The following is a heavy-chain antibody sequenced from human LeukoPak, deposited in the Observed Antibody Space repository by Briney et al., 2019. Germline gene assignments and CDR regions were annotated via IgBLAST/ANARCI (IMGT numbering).Heavy chain of an antibody. CDR2: IYYSGST. Sequence: PSETLSLTCTVSGGSISSDSYYWGWIRQPPGKGLQWIGCIYYSGSTYYKPSLKSRVTISVDTSKNQFSLKLSSVTAADTAVYYCARQWGPANWFDPWGQGTLVTVSS. V-gene: IGHV4-39*01. CDR1: GGSISSDSYY. J-gene: IGHJ5*02. D-gene: IGHD1-26*01. CDR3: ARQWGPANWFDP.